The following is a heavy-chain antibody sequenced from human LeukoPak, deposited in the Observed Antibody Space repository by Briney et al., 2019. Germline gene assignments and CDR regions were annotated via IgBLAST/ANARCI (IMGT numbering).Heavy chain of an antibody. Sequence: PGGSLRLYCAASGFTFDDYAMHWVRQAPGKGLEWVSGILRNSGSIGYADSVKGRFTISRDDAKNSLYLQMNSLRAEDTALYYCVKDGGRDTAAAYYWGQGTQVSVSS. D-gene: IGHD6-13*01. CDR2: ILRNSGSI. V-gene: IGHV3-9*01. J-gene: IGHJ4*02. CDR3: VKDGGRDTAAAYY. CDR1: GFTFDDYA.